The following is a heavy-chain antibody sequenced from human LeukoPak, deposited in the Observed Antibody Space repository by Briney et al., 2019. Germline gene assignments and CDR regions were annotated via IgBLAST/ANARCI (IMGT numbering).Heavy chain of an antibody. V-gene: IGHV1-2*02. J-gene: IGHJ4*02. CDR2: INPNSGGT. D-gene: IGHD6-19*01. CDR1: GYTFTGFF. CDR3: ARDHSGYSSAPPKY. Sequence: GASVKVSCKASGYTFTGFFMHWVRQAPGQGLEWMGWINPNSGGTNYAQKFQGGVTMTRDSSISTAYMELSRLRSDDTAVYYCARDHSGYSSAPPKYWGQGTLVTVSS.